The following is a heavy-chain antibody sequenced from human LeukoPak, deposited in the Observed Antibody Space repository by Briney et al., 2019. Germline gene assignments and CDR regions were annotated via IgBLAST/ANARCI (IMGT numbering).Heavy chain of an antibody. D-gene: IGHD5-24*01. J-gene: IGHJ6*03. CDR1: GYTFTSYY. Sequence: ASVKVSCKASGYTFTSYYMHWVRQAPRQGLEWMGIINPSGGSTSYAQKFQGRVTMTRDTSTSTVYMELSSLRSEDTAVYYCARGWLQSQPYYYYMDVWGKGTTVTISS. CDR3: ARGWLQSQPYYYYMDV. CDR2: INPSGGST. V-gene: IGHV1-46*01.